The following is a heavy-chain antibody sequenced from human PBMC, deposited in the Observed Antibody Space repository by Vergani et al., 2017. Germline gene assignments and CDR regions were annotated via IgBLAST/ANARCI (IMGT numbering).Heavy chain of an antibody. CDR3: ASEKYYSGSTSHFRGRYFDV. V-gene: IGHV4-39*01. CDR2: IYNSGNG. D-gene: IGHD3-10*01. CDR1: GDSIIRRSYY. Sequence: QVQLQESGPGLVKASETLSLTRTLSGDSIIRRSYYWGWTRQPPGKGLEWIGSIYNSGNGAYSSSLKSRVTISADTSKNQFSLRLTSVTAADTAVYYCASEKYYSGSTSHFRGRYFDVWGRGTLVTVPS. J-gene: IGHJ2*01.